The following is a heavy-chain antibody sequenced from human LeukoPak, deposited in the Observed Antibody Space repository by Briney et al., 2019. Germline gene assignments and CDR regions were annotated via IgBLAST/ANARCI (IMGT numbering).Heavy chain of an antibody. Sequence: GGSLRLSCAASGFTFSSYSMNWVRQAPGKGLEWVSSISSSSSYIYYADSVKGRFTISRGNAKNSLYLQMNSLRAEDTAVYYCARDDHNVLTDNFDYWGPGTLVTVSS. V-gene: IGHV3-21*01. CDR3: ARDDHNVLTDNFDY. CDR2: ISSSSSYI. J-gene: IGHJ4*02. D-gene: IGHD3-9*01. CDR1: GFTFSSYS.